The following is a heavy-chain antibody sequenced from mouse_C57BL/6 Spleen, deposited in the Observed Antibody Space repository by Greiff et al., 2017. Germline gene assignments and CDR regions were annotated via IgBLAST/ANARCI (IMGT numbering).Heavy chain of an antibody. D-gene: IGHD2-4*01. CDR1: GYAFSSSW. V-gene: IGHV1-82*01. J-gene: IGHJ2*01. CDR2: IYPGDGDT. Sequence: QVQLQQSGPELVKPGASVKISCKASGYAFSSSWMNWVKQRPGKGLEWIGRIYPGDGDTNYNGKFKGKATLTADKSSSTAYMQHSSLTSEDSAVYFCARAHYDDYDWNYRGQGTTLPVST. CDR3: ARAHYDDYDWNY.